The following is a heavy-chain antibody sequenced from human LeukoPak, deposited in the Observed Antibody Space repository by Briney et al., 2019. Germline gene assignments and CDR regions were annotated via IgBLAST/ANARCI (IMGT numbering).Heavy chain of an antibody. D-gene: IGHD3-10*01. CDR2: IYTSGST. J-gene: IGHJ4*02. Sequence: PSQTLSLTCTVSGGSISSGSYYWSWIRQPAGKGLEWIGRIYTSGSTNYNPSLKSRVTISVDTSKNQFSLKLSSVTAADTAVYYCARVGIRVAFGDFDYWGQGTLVTVSS. CDR3: ARVGIRVAFGDFDY. CDR1: GGSISSGSYY. V-gene: IGHV4-61*02.